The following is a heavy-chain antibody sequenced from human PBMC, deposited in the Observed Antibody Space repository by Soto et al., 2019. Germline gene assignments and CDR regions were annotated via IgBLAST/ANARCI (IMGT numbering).Heavy chain of an antibody. V-gene: IGHV4-30-2*01. J-gene: IGHJ4*02. CDR3: ARLKGYYDRSGYYFDY. CDR2: IYHSGST. D-gene: IGHD3-22*01. Sequence: SETLSLTCAVSGGSISSGGYSWSWIRQPPGKGLEWIGYIYHSGSTYYNPSLKSRVTISVDRSKNQFSLKLSSVTAADTVVYYCARLKGYYDRSGYYFDYWGQGTLVTVSS. CDR1: GGSISSGGYS.